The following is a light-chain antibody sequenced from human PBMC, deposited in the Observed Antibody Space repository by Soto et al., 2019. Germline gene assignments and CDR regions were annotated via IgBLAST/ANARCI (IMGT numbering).Light chain of an antibody. CDR1: SGHRSYA. Sequence: QPVLTQSPSASASLGASVNLTCTLSSGHRSYAIAWHQQQPEKGPRYLMKLNSDGSHSKGDGIPDRFSGSSSGAERYLTISSLQSEYEADYYCQTWGAGTPVVFGEGTKVTVL. CDR3: QTWGAGTPVV. V-gene: IGLV4-69*01. CDR2: LNSDGSH. J-gene: IGLJ2*01.